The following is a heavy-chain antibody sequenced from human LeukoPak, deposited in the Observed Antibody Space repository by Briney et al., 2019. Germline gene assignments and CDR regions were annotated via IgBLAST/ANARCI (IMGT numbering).Heavy chain of an antibody. D-gene: IGHD2-2*01. CDR3: ARGPVPSYCSSTSCYEYYFDY. Sequence: SVKVSCKASGGTFSSYAISWVRQAPGQGLEWMGGIIPILGIANYAQKFQGRVTITADKSTSTAYMELSSLRSEDTAVYYCARGPVPSYCSSTSCYEYYFDYWGQGTLVTVSS. V-gene: IGHV1-69*04. CDR1: GGTFSSYA. CDR2: IIPILGIA. J-gene: IGHJ4*02.